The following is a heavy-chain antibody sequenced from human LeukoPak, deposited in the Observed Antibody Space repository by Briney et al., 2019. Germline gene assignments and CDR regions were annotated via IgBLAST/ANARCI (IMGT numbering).Heavy chain of an antibody. D-gene: IGHD1-26*01. CDR3: ARDLGPYTGSYYSYYHYMDV. CDR1: GYNFATSG. Sequence: ASVRVSCKAYGYNFATSGIGWVRQAPGQGLEWLGWISGYNGNTKFAPKLQGRVTMTTDTSTDTAYLELGSLRVDDTAIYYCARDLGPYTGSYYSYYHYMDVWGEGTSVTVS. J-gene: IGHJ6*03. CDR2: ISGYNGNT. V-gene: IGHV1-18*01.